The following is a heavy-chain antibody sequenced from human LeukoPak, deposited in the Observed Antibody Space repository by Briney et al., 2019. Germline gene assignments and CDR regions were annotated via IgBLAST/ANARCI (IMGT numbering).Heavy chain of an antibody. D-gene: IGHD6-19*01. CDR1: GGSISSISYY. Sequence: PSETLSLTCTVSGGSISSISYYWSWSRQPPGKGLEWIGEINHSGSTNYNPSLKTRVTISVDTSKNQFSRKLSSVTAADTAVYYCARHPSGWYLAYFDYWGQGTLVTVSS. CDR2: INHSGST. V-gene: IGHV4-39*01. J-gene: IGHJ4*02. CDR3: ARHPSGWYLAYFDY.